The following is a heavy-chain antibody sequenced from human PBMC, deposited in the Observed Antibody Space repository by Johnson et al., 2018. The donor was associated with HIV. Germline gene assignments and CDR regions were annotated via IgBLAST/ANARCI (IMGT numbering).Heavy chain of an antibody. CDR2: IIEDGSEK. CDR1: GFTFSSYW. CDR3: ARGGPPDAFDI. Sequence: EVQLVESGGGVVQPGGSLRLSCAASGFTFSSYWMSWVRQAPGKGLEWVANIIEDGSEKYYADSVKGRFTISRDNSKNTLYLQMNSLRAEDTAVYYCARGGPPDAFDIWGQGTMVTVSS. J-gene: IGHJ3*02. V-gene: IGHV3-7*04.